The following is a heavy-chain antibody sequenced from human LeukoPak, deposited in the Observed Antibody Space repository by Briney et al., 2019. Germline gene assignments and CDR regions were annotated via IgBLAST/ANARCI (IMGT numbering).Heavy chain of an antibody. CDR1: GFTFSSYG. CDR3: AKDFEVEGYDSSGYFDY. CDR2: ITYDGSNK. D-gene: IGHD3-22*01. V-gene: IGHV3-30*18. Sequence: GGSPRLSCAASGFTFSSYGMHWVRQAPGKGLEWVAVITYDGSNKYYADSVKGRFTISRDNSKNTLYLQMNSLRAEDTAEYYCAKDFEVEGYDSSGYFDYWGQGTLVTVSS. J-gene: IGHJ4*02.